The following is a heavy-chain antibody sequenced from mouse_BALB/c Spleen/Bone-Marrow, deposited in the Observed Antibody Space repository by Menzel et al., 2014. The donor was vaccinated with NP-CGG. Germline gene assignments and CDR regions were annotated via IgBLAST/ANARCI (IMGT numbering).Heavy chain of an antibody. CDR2: ISSGSNII. V-gene: IGHV5-17*02. CDR3: GRGDY. CDR1: GFTFSSFA. J-gene: IGHJ2*01. Sequence: EVQVVESGGGLVLPGGSRKLSCAASGFTFSSFAMHWIRQAPEKGLEWVAFISSGSNIIHYADTVKGRFTISRDNPKNTLFLQMTSLRSEDTAMYYCGRGDYWGQGTTLTVSS.